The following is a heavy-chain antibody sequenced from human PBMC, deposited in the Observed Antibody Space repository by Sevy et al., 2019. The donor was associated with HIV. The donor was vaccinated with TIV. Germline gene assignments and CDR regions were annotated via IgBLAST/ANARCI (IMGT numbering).Heavy chain of an antibody. J-gene: IGHJ4*02. CDR2: ISSSGSLI. D-gene: IGHD4-17*01. Sequence: GGSLRLSCAASGFTFSSFEMNWVRQTPGKGLEWASFISSSGSLIYYADSVKRRFTISRDNAKNSLYLQMNSLRAEDTGVYYCTRDLPPSATTVAHFDYWGQGTLVTVSS. CDR3: TRDLPPSATTVAHFDY. V-gene: IGHV3-48*03. CDR1: GFTFSSFE.